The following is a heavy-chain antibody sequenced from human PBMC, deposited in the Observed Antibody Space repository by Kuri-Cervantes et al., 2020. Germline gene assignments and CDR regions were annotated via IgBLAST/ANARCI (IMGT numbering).Heavy chain of an antibody. V-gene: IGHV3-13*01. CDR2: IGAGGDT. CDR3: ARDGELLGKDAFDI. J-gene: IGHJ3*02. CDR1: GFTFGNSD. D-gene: IGHD1-26*01. Sequence: GESLKISCAASGFTFGNSDMHWVRQATGKGLEWVSAIGAGGDTYYPGSAKGRFTISRDNSKNTLYLQMSSLRAEDTAVYYCARDGELLGKDAFDIWGQGTMVTVSS.